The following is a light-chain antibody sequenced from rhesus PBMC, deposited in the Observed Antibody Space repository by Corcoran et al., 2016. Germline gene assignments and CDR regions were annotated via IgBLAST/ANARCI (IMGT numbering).Light chain of an antibody. J-gene: IGKJ4*01. V-gene: IGKV1-25*01. Sequence: DIQMTQSPSSVSASVGDRVIITCRASQGISRYLAWYQQKPGKAPKLLIYYATPLQSGVPSRFSGSVSGTEFTLTINSLQPDDFATYYFQQYSSLPLTFGGGTKVEIK. CDR3: QQYSSLPLT. CDR2: YAT. CDR1: QGISRY.